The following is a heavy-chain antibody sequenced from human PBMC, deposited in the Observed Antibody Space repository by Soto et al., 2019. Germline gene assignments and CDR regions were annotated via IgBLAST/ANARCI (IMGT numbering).Heavy chain of an antibody. CDR3: ARDVAMPTGFGLGY. CDR2: ISNDGSKK. V-gene: IGHV3-30*03. Sequence: QVQVVESGGGVVQPGTSLRLSCAASGFAFTNYGIHWVRQAPGKGLEWVAHISNDGSKKFYADSVKGRFTISRDNSENTVYLQVTSLRPDDTAVFYCARDVAMPTGFGLGYWGQGTLVTVSS. CDR1: GFAFTNYG. J-gene: IGHJ4*02. D-gene: IGHD3-16*01.